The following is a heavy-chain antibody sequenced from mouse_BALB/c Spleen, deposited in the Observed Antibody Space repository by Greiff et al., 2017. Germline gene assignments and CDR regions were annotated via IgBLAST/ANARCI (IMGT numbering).Heavy chain of an antibody. V-gene: IGHV1S81*02. CDR2: INPSNGRT. Sequence: VQLQQSGAELVKPGASVKLSCKASGYTFTSYWMHWVKQRPGQGLEWIGEINPSNGRTNYNENFKSKATLTVDKSSSTAYMQLSSLTSEDSAVYYCARDYAMDYWGQGTSVTVSS. CDR3: ARDYAMDY. CDR1: GYTFTSYW. J-gene: IGHJ4*01.